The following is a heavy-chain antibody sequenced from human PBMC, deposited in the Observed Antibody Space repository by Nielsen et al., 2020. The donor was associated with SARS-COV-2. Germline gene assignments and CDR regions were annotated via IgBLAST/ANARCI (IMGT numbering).Heavy chain of an antibody. CDR3: ARNLRASYNILTGYYNDY. V-gene: IGHV1-3*01. D-gene: IGHD3-9*01. J-gene: IGHJ4*02. CDR2: INAGNGNT. Sequence: ASVKVSCKASRYSFASYSMHWVRQAPGQRLEWMGWINAGNGNTRYSQKFQGRVTITRDTSASTAYMELRSLRADDTAVYYCARNLRASYNILTGYYNDYWGQGTLVSVSS. CDR1: RYSFASYS.